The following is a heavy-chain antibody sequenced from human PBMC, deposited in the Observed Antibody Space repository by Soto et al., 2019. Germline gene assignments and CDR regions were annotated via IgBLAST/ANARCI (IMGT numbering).Heavy chain of an antibody. V-gene: IGHV3-49*04. CDR1: GFTFGDYA. D-gene: IGHD2-8*01. Sequence: GASLRLSCTASGFTFGDYAMSWVRQAPGKGLEWVGFIRSKAYGGTTEYAASVKGRFTISRDDSKSIAYLQMNSLKTEDTAVYYCTAGKLYPSLDFDYWVQGTLVTVSS. CDR2: IRSKAYGGTT. CDR3: TAGKLYPSLDFDY. J-gene: IGHJ4*02.